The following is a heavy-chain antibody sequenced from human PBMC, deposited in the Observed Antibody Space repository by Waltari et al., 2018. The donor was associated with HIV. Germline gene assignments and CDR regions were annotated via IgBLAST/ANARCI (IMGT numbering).Heavy chain of an antibody. D-gene: IGHD2-15*01. CDR3: ARGVGYGMDV. CDR2: IKKDGSNT. Sequence: EVQLVESGGGLVQPGGSLRLSCEASGFTVSSNWMHWARQAPGKGLVWGSVIKKDGSNTRYADSGKGRLTISRDNAKNTLYLQMNSLRAEDTAVYYCARGVGYGMDVWGQGTTVTVSS. V-gene: IGHV3-74*01. CDR1: GFTVSSNW. J-gene: IGHJ6*02.